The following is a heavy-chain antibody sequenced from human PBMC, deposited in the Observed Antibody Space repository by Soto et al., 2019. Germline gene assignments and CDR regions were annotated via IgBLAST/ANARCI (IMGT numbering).Heavy chain of an antibody. J-gene: IGHJ6*01. D-gene: IGHD4-4*01. CDR2: IPFDGSDK. V-gene: IGHV3-30*18. CDR1: GFTFNRYG. Sequence: QMQLVESGGGVVQPGRSLRLSCVASGFTFNRYGMHWVRQAPGKGLEWVALIPFDGSDKFYLDSVKGRFTLSRDNSKNTMFLQMNNLRSEDTALYYCAKDRTTGTQGLFYGLDVWGQGTTVTVSS. CDR3: AKDRTTGTQGLFYGLDV.